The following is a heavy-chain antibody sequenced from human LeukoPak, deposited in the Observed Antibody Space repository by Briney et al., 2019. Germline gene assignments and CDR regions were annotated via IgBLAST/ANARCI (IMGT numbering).Heavy chain of an antibody. CDR1: GFTFSSYA. J-gene: IGHJ4*02. V-gene: IGHV3-23*01. CDR3: ARAAISGVTDGGLDY. D-gene: IGHD3-16*01. Sequence: PGGSLRLSCAASGFTFSSYAMSWVRQAPGKGLEWVSAISGSLIGTYYADSVKGRFTISRDNAKNSLYLQMNSLRAEDTAVYYCARAAISGVTDGGLDYWGQGTLVTVSS. CDR2: ISGSLIGT.